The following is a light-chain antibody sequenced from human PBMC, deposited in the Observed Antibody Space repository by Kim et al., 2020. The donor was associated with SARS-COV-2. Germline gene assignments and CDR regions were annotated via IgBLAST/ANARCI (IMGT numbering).Light chain of an antibody. J-gene: IGLJ1*01. V-gene: IGLV3-1*01. CDR2: QDS. Sequence: VSPGQTASITCSGEKLGDKYACWDQQKPGQSPVLVIYQDSKRPSGIPERFSGSNSGNKATLSRTGTRAMEAAHLFCQAWDRIPTYALGTGTKVTGL. CDR1: KLGDKY. CDR3: QAWDRIPTYA.